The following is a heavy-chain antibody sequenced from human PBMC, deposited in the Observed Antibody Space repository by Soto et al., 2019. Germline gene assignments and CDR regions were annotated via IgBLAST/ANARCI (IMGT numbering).Heavy chain of an antibody. CDR3: ARGPAPRYSSSSPYQDYYYMDV. CDR1: GYTFTSYY. Sequence: QVQLVQSGAEVKKPGASVKVSCKASGYTFTSYYMYWVRQAPGQGLEWMGIINPSGGSTSYAQKFQGRVTMTRDTSTSTVYMELSSLRSEDTAVYYCARGPAPRYSSSSPYQDYYYMDVWGKGTTVTVSS. V-gene: IGHV1-46*03. D-gene: IGHD6-6*01. J-gene: IGHJ6*03. CDR2: INPSGGST.